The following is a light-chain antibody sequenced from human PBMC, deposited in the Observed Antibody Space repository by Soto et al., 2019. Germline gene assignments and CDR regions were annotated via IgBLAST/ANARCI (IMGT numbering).Light chain of an antibody. CDR1: SSDVGAYNY. CDR2: DVS. CDR3: NSFTTSSTLV. V-gene: IGLV2-14*03. J-gene: IGLJ2*01. Sequence: QSALTQPASVSGSPGQSITISCTGTSSDVGAYNYVSWYQHHPGKAHKLMIYDVSNRPSGVSNRFSGSKSGNTASLTISGLQAEDEADYYCNSFTTSSTLVFGGGTKVTVL.